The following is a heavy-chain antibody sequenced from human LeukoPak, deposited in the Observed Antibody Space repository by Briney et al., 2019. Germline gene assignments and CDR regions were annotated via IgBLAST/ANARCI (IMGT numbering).Heavy chain of an antibody. CDR3: AFLIREPQH. V-gene: IGHV3-7*01. CDR1: GFAFSRYY. Sequence: GGSLRLSCVVSGFAFSRYYMGWVRQSPGKGLEWVAMTASDGGDRNYVDSVKGRFTIYRDNSKNTLYLQMNSLAAEDTAVYYCAFLIREPQHWGQGTLVTVSS. J-gene: IGHJ1*01. CDR2: TASDGGDR. D-gene: IGHD1-26*01.